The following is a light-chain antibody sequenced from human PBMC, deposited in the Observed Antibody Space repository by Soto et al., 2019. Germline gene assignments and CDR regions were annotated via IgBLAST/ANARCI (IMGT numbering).Light chain of an antibody. J-gene: IGLJ1*01. Sequence: HSVLTQPPSVSGAPGQSVTISGTGSSSNIGAGHDVHWYQQFPGTAPKVLIYGNSNRPSGVPDRFSGSKSGTSASLAITGLQAEDEADYYCQSYDNSLSGSNVFGTGTKLTVL. CDR3: QSYDNSLSGSNV. CDR1: SSNIGAGHD. V-gene: IGLV1-40*01. CDR2: GNS.